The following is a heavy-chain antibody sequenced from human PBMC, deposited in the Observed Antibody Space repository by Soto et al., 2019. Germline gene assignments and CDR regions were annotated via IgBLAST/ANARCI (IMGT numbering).Heavy chain of an antibody. CDR3: ARALGSWGSYYFDH. V-gene: IGHV2-5*02. D-gene: IGHD3-16*01. Sequence: QITLKESGPTLVRPTQTLTLTCTVSGFSLDTWGVGVGWIRQPPGKAPEWLALIYWDDDKRYSPSLKNRLTITKDTSKNQVVLTVTNMDPVDTDTYYCARALGSWGSYYFDHWGQGTLVTVSS. CDR1: GFSLDTWGVG. J-gene: IGHJ4*02. CDR2: IYWDDDK.